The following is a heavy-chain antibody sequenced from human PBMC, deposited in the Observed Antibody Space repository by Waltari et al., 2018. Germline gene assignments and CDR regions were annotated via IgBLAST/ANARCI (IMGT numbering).Heavy chain of an antibody. CDR1: GSSCRTYP. Sequence: QGQLVESGGGVVRPGRSLRPSCEVSGSSCRTYPMHWVRQAPGKGLEWVAVVSFDENISYYADSVKGRFTISRDNSESTLYLQMNSLRAEDTAVYFCARDPRGDASFYYHMDVWGRGTTVTVSS. CDR3: ARDPRGDASFYYHMDV. CDR2: VSFDENIS. V-gene: IGHV3-30-3*01. J-gene: IGHJ6*03. D-gene: IGHD2-2*01.